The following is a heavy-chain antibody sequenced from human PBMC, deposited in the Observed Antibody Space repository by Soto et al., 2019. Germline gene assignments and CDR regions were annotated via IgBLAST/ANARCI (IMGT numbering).Heavy chain of an antibody. CDR3: ARDALYYYYMDV. Sequence: GGSLRLSCAASGFTFSSYGMHWVRRAPGKGLEWVAVIWYDGSNKYYADSVKGRFTISRDNSKNTLYLQMNSLRAEDTAVYYCARDALYYYYMDVWGKGTTVTVSS. J-gene: IGHJ6*03. V-gene: IGHV3-33*01. CDR1: GFTFSSYG. CDR2: IWYDGSNK.